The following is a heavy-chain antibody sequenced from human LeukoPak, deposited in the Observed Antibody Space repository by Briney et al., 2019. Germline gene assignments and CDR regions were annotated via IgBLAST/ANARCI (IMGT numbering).Heavy chain of an antibody. J-gene: IGHJ4*02. D-gene: IGHD3-3*01. Sequence: GGSLRLSCAASGFTFSSYSMNWVRQAPGKGLEWVSSISSSSSYIYYTDSVKGRFTISRDNAKNSLYLQMNSLRAEDTAVYYCARDGVYYDFWSGYYGGGYFDHWGQGTLVTVSS. CDR2: ISSSSSYI. CDR3: ARDGVYYDFWSGYYGGGYFDH. V-gene: IGHV3-21*01. CDR1: GFTFSSYS.